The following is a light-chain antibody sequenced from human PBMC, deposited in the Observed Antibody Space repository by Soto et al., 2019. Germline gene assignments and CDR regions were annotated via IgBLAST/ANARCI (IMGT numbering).Light chain of an antibody. J-gene: IGLJ3*02. Sequence: QSALTQPASVSGSPGQSITISCNGTSSDVGSYNLVSWYQQPPGKGPKLLIYEVSKRPSGVSDRFSGSKSGNTASLTISGLQAEDEADYYCCSYTGSTTVVFGGGTKVTVL. CDR1: SSDVGSYNL. V-gene: IGLV2-23*02. CDR2: EVS. CDR3: CSYTGSTTVV.